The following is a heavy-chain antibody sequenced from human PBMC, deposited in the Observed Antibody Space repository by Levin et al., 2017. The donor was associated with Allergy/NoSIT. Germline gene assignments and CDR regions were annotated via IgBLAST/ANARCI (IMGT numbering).Heavy chain of an antibody. J-gene: IGHJ6*02. CDR2: IIPIFGTA. CDR1: GGTFSSYA. Sequence: GASVKVSCKASGGTFSSYAISWVRQAPGQGLEWMGGIIPIFGTANYAQKFQGRVTITADESTSTAYMELSSLRSEDTAVYYCASQQGIVVVSFPKTYYYYGMDVWGQGTTVTVSS. CDR3: ASQQGIVVVSFPKTYYYYGMDV. D-gene: IGHD2-2*01. V-gene: IGHV1-69*13.